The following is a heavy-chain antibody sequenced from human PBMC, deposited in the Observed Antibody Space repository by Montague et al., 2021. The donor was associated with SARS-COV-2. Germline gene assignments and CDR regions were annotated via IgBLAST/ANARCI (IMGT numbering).Heavy chain of an antibody. V-gene: IGHV4-39*07. D-gene: IGHD6-13*01. CDR1: GGSISSSSYY. J-gene: IGHJ6*02. CDR2: IYYSGGT. Sequence: SETLSLTCTVSGGSISSSSYYWGWIRQPPGKGLEWIGSIYYSGGTXYNPSLKSRVTISVDTSKNQFSLKLSSVTAADTAVYYCARVGRQQLVRLSGVDVWGQGTTVTVSS. CDR3: ARVGRQQLVRLSGVDV.